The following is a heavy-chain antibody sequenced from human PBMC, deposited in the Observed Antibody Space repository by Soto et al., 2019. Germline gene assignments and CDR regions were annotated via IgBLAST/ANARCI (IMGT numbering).Heavy chain of an antibody. J-gene: IGHJ6*02. CDR2: IDPSDSYT. Sequence: GESLKISCKGSGYSFTSYWISWVRQMPGKGLEWMGRIDPSDSYTNYSPSFQGHVTISADKSISTAYLQWSSLKASDTAMYYCARLGDDSSGYYPYYYGMDVWGQGTTVTVSS. D-gene: IGHD3-22*01. V-gene: IGHV5-10-1*01. CDR3: ARLGDDSSGYYPYYYGMDV. CDR1: GYSFTSYW.